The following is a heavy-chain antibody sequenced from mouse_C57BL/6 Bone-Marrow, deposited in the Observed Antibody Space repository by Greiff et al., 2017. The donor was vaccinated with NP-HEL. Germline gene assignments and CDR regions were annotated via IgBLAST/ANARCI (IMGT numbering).Heavy chain of an antibody. CDR3: ARSGCLPFAY. D-gene: IGHD3-1*01. CDR1: GYTFTDYF. CDR2: IYPGSGNT. J-gene: IGHJ3*01. Sequence: LEESGAELVRPGASVKLSCKASGYTFTDYFINWVKQRPGQGLEWIARIYPGSGNTYYNEKFKGKATLTAEKSSSTAYMQLSSLTSEDSAVYFCARSGCLPFAYGGQGTLVTVSA. V-gene: IGHV1-76*01.